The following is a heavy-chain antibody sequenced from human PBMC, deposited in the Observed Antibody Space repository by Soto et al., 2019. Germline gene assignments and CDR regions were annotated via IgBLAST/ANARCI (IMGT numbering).Heavy chain of an antibody. J-gene: IGHJ3*02. CDR3: ARALGVGAFDI. V-gene: IGHV4-39*01. D-gene: IGHD3-16*01. CDR2: IYYSGSA. CDR1: GGSISSSSYY. Sequence: QLQLQESGPGLVKPSETLSLTCTVSGGSISSSSYYWGWIRQPPGKGLEWIGNIYYSGSAYYNPSLKSRVTISVDTSKNQFSLKLTSVTAADTAVYYCARALGVGAFDIWGQGTMVPVSS.